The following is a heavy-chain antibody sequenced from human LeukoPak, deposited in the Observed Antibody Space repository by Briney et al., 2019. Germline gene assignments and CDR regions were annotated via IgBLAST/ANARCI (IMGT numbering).Heavy chain of an antibody. Sequence: GGSLRLSCAASGFTESSNYMRWPRQAPGGGREGGSDIYSGGNTYYADSVNGRFTISRDNSKNALYLQMNSLRAEETAVYYCARVTNRLCCNFDYWGQGTLVTVSS. CDR1: GFTESSNY. CDR2: IYSGGNT. D-gene: IGHD2-8*01. J-gene: IGHJ4*02. V-gene: IGHV3-66*01. CDR3: ARVTNRLCCNFDY.